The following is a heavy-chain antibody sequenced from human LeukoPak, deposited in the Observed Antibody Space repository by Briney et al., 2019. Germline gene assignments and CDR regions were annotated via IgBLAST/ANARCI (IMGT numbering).Heavy chain of an antibody. CDR3: ARVEGRGYSYVGHFDY. CDR2: IIPIFGTA. Sequence: ASVKVSCKASGGTFSSYAISWVRQAPGQGLEWMGVIIPIFGTANYAQKFQGRVTITTDESTSTAYMELSSLRSEDTAVYYCARVEGRGYSYVGHFDYWGQGTLVTVSS. CDR1: GGTFSSYA. D-gene: IGHD5-18*01. J-gene: IGHJ4*02. V-gene: IGHV1-69*05.